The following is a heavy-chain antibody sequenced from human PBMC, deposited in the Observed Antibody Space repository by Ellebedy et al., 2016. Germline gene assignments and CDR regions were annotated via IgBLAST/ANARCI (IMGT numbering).Heavy chain of an antibody. J-gene: IGHJ5*02. CDR1: GYTFTGYY. CDR3: ARGIVVVPAAPHP. D-gene: IGHD2-2*01. V-gene: IGHV1-2*02. CDR2: INPNSGGT. Sequence: ASVKVSCXASGYTFTGYYMHWVRQAPGQGLEWMGWINPNSGGTNYAQKFQGRVTMTRDTSISTAYMELSRLRSDDTAVYYCARGIVVVPAAPHPWGQGTLVTVSS.